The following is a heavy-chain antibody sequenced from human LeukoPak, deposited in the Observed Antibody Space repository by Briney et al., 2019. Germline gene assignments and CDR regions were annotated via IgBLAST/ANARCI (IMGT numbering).Heavy chain of an antibody. CDR3: ARHRQWLARTKGLYYYYGMDV. D-gene: IGHD6-19*01. J-gene: IGHJ6*02. CDR1: GYTFTGYY. V-gene: IGHV1-2*06. CDR2: INPNSGGT. Sequence: ASVKVSCKASGYTFTGYYMHWVRQAPGQGLEWMGRINPNSGGTNYAQKFQGRVTMTRDTSISTAYMELSRLRSDDTAVYYYARHRQWLARTKGLYYYYGMDVWGQGTTVTVSS.